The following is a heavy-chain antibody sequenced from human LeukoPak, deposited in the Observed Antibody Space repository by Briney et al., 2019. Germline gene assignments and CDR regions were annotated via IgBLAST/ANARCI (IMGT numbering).Heavy chain of an antibody. Sequence: SETLSLTCTVSGGSVSSYYWSWIRQPPGKGLEWIGYIYYSGSTSYNPSLRSRVTISVDTSKNQFSLKLYSVTAADTAVYYCARAGTLQSNPSAFDIWGQGTMVTVSS. D-gene: IGHD5-24*01. V-gene: IGHV4-59*02. CDR2: IYYSGST. J-gene: IGHJ3*02. CDR1: GGSVSSYY. CDR3: ARAGTLQSNPSAFDI.